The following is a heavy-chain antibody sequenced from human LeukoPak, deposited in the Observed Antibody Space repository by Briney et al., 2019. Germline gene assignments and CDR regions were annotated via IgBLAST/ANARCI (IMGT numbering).Heavy chain of an antibody. V-gene: IGHV4-31*03. CDR2: IFYSGSA. J-gene: IGHJ4*02. CDR1: GGSISGGDYY. CDR3: ARGSTLIRGFDY. D-gene: IGHD3-10*01. Sequence: SETLSLTCTVFGGSISGGDYYWNWIRQHPEKSLEWIGYIFYSGSAYYNPSLKSRVTISVDTSKNQFSLKLSSVTAADTAVYYCARGSTLIRGFDYWGQGTLVTVSS.